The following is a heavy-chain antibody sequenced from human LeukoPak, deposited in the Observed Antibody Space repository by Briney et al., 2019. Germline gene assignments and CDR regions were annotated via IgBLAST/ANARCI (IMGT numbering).Heavy chain of an antibody. CDR1: GYTFTSYD. Sequence: ASVKVSCKASGYTFTSYDINWVRQATGQGLEWMGWMNPNSGNTGYAQKFQGRVTMTRNTSISTAYMELSSLRSEDTAVYYCARAQYQLLMPLYYYYYMDVWGKGTTVTVSS. CDR2: MNPNSGNT. D-gene: IGHD2-2*01. CDR3: ARAQYQLLMPLYYYYYMDV. V-gene: IGHV1-8*01. J-gene: IGHJ6*03.